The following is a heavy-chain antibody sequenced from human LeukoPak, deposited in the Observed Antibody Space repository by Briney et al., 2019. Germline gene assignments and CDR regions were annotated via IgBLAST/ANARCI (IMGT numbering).Heavy chain of an antibody. Sequence: SETLSLTCAVYGGSLSGYYWSWIRQPPGKGLVWIGEIHHSGSTNYNPSLKSRITISVDTSKNQFSLKLSSVTAADTAVYYCAGTYGSGSYIDYWGQGTLVTVSS. J-gene: IGHJ4*02. CDR1: GGSLSGYY. CDR2: IHHSGST. V-gene: IGHV4-34*01. CDR3: AGTYGSGSYIDY. D-gene: IGHD3-10*01.